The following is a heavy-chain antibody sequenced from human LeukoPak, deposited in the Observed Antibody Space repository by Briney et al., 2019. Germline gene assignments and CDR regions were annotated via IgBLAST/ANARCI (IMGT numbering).Heavy chain of an antibody. CDR3: ARVHPSPYNWNDDTDAFDI. CDR2: IIPIFGTA. Sequence: SVKVSCKASGGTFSSYAISWVRQAPGQGLEWMGGIIPIFGTANYAQKFQGRVTITADESTSTAYMELSSLRSEDTAVYYCARVHPSPYNWNDDTDAFDIWGQGTMVTVS. V-gene: IGHV1-69*01. D-gene: IGHD1-20*01. CDR1: GGTFSSYA. J-gene: IGHJ3*02.